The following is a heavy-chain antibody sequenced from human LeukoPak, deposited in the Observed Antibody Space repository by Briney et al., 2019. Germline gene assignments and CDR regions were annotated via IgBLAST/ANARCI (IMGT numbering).Heavy chain of an antibody. Sequence: ASVKVSCKVSGYTLTELSMHWVRQAPGKGLEWMGGFDPEDGETIYAQKFQGRVTMTEDTSTDTAYMELSSLRSEDTAVYYCAAGYSGYDLGVYYFDYWGQGTLVTVSS. CDR3: AAGYSGYDLGVYYFDY. J-gene: IGHJ4*02. CDR2: FDPEDGET. V-gene: IGHV1-24*01. D-gene: IGHD5-12*01. CDR1: GYTLTELS.